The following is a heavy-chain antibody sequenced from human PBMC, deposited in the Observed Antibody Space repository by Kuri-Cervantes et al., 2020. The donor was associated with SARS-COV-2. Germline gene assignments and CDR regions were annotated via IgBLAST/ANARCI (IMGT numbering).Heavy chain of an antibody. D-gene: IGHD5-18*01. J-gene: IGHJ4*02. CDR3: ARVERLYSYGTFDY. Sequence: SETLSLTCTVSGGSISSFYWSWIRQPPGKGLEWIGYIYYSGSTNYNPSLKSRVTISVDTSKNQFSLKLSSVTAADTAVYYCARVERLYSYGTFDYWGQGTLVTVSS. CDR1: GGSISSFY. CDR2: IYYSGST. V-gene: IGHV4-59*01.